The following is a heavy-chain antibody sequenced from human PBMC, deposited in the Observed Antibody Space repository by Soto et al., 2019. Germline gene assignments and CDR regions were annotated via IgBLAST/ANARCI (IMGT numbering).Heavy chain of an antibody. J-gene: IGHJ4*02. CDR3: ARDQTVAGPTTFDY. D-gene: IGHD6-19*01. V-gene: IGHV3-74*01. Sequence: QTGGSLRLSCAASGFTFSSYWMHWVRQTPGKGLVWVSRIDIAGSTTTYADSVKGRFTISRDNAKNTLYLQMNSLRAEDTAVYYCARDQTVAGPTTFDYCGQGTLVTVSS. CDR2: IDIAGSTT. CDR1: GFTFSSYW.